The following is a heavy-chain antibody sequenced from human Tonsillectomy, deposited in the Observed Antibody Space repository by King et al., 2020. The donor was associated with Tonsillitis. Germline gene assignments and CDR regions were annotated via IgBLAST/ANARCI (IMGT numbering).Heavy chain of an antibody. J-gene: IGHJ4*02. CDR3: ARARDGTYGGNSGADY. Sequence: VQLQQWGAGLLKPSETLSLTCAVYGGSFSGYFWSWIRQPPGKGLEWIGGFNHSGSTNYNPSLKSRVTISVDTSKNQVSLKLSSVTAADTAVYYWARARDGTYGGNSGADYWGQGPLVTVSS. CDR2: FNHSGST. CDR1: GGSFSGYF. D-gene: IGHD4-23*01. V-gene: IGHV4-34*01.